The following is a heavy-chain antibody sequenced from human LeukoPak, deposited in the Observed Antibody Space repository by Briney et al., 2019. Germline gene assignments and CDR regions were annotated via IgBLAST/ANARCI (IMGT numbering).Heavy chain of an antibody. CDR2: FYRGGST. V-gene: IGHV3-66*02. Sequence: GGSLRLSCAASGFSVSTNFMSWVRQAPGKGLEWVSSFYRGGSTRYVDSVKGRFTTSRDHSKSTMYLQMNSLRVEDTAVYYCARYYDSSGYTQGAFDIWGQGTMVTVS. J-gene: IGHJ3*02. CDR1: GFSVSTNF. CDR3: ARYYDSSGYTQGAFDI. D-gene: IGHD3-22*01.